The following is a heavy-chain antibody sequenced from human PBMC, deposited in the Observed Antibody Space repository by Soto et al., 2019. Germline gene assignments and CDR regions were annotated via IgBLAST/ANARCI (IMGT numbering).Heavy chain of an antibody. V-gene: IGHV4-4*07. J-gene: IGHJ4*02. CDR2: LYSSGNT. CDR1: GASISAYA. D-gene: IGHD6-19*01. CDR3: ARGPYSSVWYVVDY. Sequence: SETLSLTCTVSGASISAYAWSWIRQPAGKGLEWIGRLYSSGNTNYNPSFKSRLTMSADTSKNQFSLKLSSVTAAHTAVYYCARGPYSSVWYVVDYCGQGTLVTVSS.